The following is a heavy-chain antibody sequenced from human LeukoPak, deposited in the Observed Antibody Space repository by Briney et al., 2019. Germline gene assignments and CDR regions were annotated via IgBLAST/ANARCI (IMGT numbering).Heavy chain of an antibody. Sequence: GGSLRLSCAASGFTFNNYWIHWVRQAPGKGLVWVSRVNPGGSIANFADSVKGRFTISRDSARNTVFLQTSSLTAEDTAVYYCVRGTYHAYYMDVWGKGTTVTVSS. CDR3: VRGTYHAYYMDV. V-gene: IGHV3-74*01. J-gene: IGHJ6*03. CDR1: GFTFNNYW. D-gene: IGHD3-16*01. CDR2: VNPGGSIA.